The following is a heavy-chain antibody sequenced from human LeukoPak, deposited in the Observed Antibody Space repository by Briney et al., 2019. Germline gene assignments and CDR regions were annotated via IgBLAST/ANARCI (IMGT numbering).Heavy chain of an antibody. V-gene: IGHV4-59*08. Sequence: PSETLSLTCTVSGAPISTYYWTWIRQPPGKRLEWIGYILDSGSTNYNPSLKSRVTISVDTSKSQFSLRLTSVTAADTAVYYCARGFGSSWYYFDLWGQGTLVTASS. CDR1: GAPISTYY. D-gene: IGHD6-13*01. CDR2: ILDSGST. CDR3: ARGFGSSWYYFDL. J-gene: IGHJ4*02.